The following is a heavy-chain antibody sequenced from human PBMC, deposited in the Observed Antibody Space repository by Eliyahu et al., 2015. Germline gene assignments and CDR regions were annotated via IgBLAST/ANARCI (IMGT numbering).Heavy chain of an antibody. CDR1: GFTFXSYS. CDR2: XSSSSSYI. CDR3: ARLVSFGDYYYYMDV. Sequence: EVQLVESGGGLXKPGGSLXLSCAASGFTFXSYSMNWVRQAPGKGLXWVSSXSSSSSYIYYAXSVKGRFTISRDNAKNSLYLQMNSLRAEDTAVYYCARLVSFGDYYYYMDVWGKGTTVTVSS. V-gene: IGHV3-21*01. J-gene: IGHJ6*03. D-gene: IGHD5/OR15-5a*01.